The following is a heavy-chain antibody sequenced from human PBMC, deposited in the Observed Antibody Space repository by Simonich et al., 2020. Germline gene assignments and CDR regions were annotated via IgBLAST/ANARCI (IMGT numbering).Heavy chain of an antibody. CDR1: GFTFDDYG. V-gene: IGHV3-20*01. CDR2: INWNCGRK. Sequence: EVQLVESGGGVVRPGGSLRLSCAASGFTFDDYGMSWVRQAPVEGLEGVSCINWNCGRKGYADSVKGRFTIARDNAKNSLYLQMNSLRAEDTALYHCARGRNDFDYWGQGTLVTVSS. CDR3: ARGRNDFDY. J-gene: IGHJ4*02. D-gene: IGHD1-1*01.